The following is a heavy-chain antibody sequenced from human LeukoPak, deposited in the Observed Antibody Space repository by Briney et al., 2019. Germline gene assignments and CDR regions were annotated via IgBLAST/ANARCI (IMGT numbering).Heavy chain of an antibody. CDR2: INPNSGGT. Sequence: GASVKVSCKASGYTFTGYYMHWVRQAPGQGLEWMGWINPNSGGTNYAQKFQGRVTMTRDTSISTAYMELSRLRSDDTAVYYCARDSWYGDSRGMDVWGQGTTVTVSS. J-gene: IGHJ6*02. CDR1: GYTFTGYY. CDR3: ARDSWYGDSRGMDV. D-gene: IGHD4-17*01. V-gene: IGHV1-2*02.